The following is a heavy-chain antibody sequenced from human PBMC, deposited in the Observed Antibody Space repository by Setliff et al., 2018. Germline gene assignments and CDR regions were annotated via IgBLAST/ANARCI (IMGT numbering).Heavy chain of an antibody. CDR3: ARLRKSTPHWYFDL. CDR1: GVSISSHY. CDR2: IYYTGST. V-gene: IGHV4-59*11. Sequence: SETLSLTCTVSGVSISSHYWSWVRQPPGKGLECIGDIYYTGSTKYNPSLWSRLTMSIDTSKKQFSLRLTSVSAADTAVYYCARLRKSTPHWYFDLWGRSTLVTVSS. J-gene: IGHJ2*01.